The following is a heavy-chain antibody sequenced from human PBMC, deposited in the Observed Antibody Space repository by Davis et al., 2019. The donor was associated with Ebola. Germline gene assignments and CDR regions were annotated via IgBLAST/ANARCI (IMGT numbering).Heavy chain of an antibody. D-gene: IGHD3-9*01. CDR2: INPSGTT. J-gene: IGHJ2*01. CDR3: ALTLTWFFDL. CDR1: GDSMTSSSYY. V-gene: IGHV4-39*02. Sequence: SETLSLTCTVSGDSMTSSSYYWGWIRQPPGKGLEWIGSINPSGTTYYNPSLKSRVTISVDTSKNHFSLKLNSVTAADTAVYYCALTLTWFFDLWGRGTLVTVSS.